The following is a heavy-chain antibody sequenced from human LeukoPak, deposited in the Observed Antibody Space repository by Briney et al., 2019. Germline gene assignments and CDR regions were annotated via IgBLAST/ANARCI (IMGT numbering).Heavy chain of an antibody. V-gene: IGHV3-43D*03. CDR2: ISWDGGST. D-gene: IGHD3-10*01. CDR1: GFTFDDYA. CDR3: AKDSHPGSGSYYKGNFDY. J-gene: IGHJ4*02. Sequence: GSLRLSCAASGFTFDDYAMHWVRQAPWKGLEWVSLISWDGGSTYYADSVKGRFTISRDNAENSLYLQMNSLRAEDTALYYCAKDSHPGSGSYYKGNFDYWGQGTLVTVSS.